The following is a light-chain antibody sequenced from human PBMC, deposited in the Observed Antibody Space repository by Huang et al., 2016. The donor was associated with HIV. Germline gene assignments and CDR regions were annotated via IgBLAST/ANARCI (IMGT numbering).Light chain of an antibody. J-gene: IGKJ2*01. CDR2: AAS. Sequence: DIQMTQSPSSMSASVGDRVTITCRASQSIRSNLHWYQQEPGQAPHLLISAASSLQSGVPSRFSGNGSGTDFTLTIRSLQPEDFARYYCQQSYRTPYTFGQGTKLEIK. V-gene: IGKV1-39*01. CDR1: QSIRSN. CDR3: QQSYRTPYT.